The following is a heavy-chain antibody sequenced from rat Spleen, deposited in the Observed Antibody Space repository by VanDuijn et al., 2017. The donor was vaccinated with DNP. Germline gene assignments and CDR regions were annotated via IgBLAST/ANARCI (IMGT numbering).Heavy chain of an antibody. V-gene: IGHV5-22*01. CDR1: GYTFSDYY. Sequence: EVQLVESGGGLVQPGRSLKLSCAASGYTFSDYYMAWVRQAPKKGLEWVASITYEGSGTYYGDSVKGRFTVSRDNAKNTLYLQMNSLRSEDTATYYCARHGYTTDYYYFDYWGQGVMVTVSS. CDR2: ITYEGSGT. CDR3: ARHGYTTDYYYFDY. D-gene: IGHD1-6*01. J-gene: IGHJ2*01.